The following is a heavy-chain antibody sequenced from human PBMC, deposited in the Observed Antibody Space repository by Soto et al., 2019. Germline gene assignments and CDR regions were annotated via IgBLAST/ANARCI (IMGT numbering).Heavy chain of an antibody. CDR3: AKRGVDTFGLSY. D-gene: IGHD3-10*01. CDR2: INTDGSST. J-gene: IGHJ4*02. V-gene: IGHV3-74*01. CDR1: GFTFSSFW. Sequence: EVQRVESGGGLVQPGGSLGLSCAVSGFTFSSFWMHWLRQAPGEGLVWVSRINTDGSSTSYADSVKGRFTISRDNAKNTLYLQMNSLRVEDTAMYYCAKRGVDTFGLSYWGQGTLVTVSS.